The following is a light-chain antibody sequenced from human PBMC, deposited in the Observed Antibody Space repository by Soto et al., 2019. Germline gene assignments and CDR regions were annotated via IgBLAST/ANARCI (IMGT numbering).Light chain of an antibody. CDR1: QGISSW. J-gene: IGKJ4*01. CDR2: ATS. CDR3: QQGNSFPLA. Sequence: DIQMTQSPSSVSASVGDRVTITCRTSQGISSWLAWYQQKPGKAPELLIYATSSLHSGVPSRFSGTESGTDFPLTISSLQPEYVATYYCQQGNSFPLAFGGGTNVEIK. V-gene: IGKV1-12*01.